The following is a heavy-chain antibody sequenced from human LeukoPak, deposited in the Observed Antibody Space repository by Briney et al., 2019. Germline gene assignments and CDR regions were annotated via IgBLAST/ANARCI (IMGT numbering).Heavy chain of an antibody. D-gene: IGHD2-8*01. J-gene: IGHJ6*03. CDR3: ARVGRIVLMVYAISDYYMDV. Sequence: PSQTLSLTCTVSGDSISSRIHFWSWIRQPAGKGLEWFGRIYTSGSTNYNPSLKSRVTISLDTSKNQFSLNLSSVTAADTAVYYCARVGRIVLMVYAISDYYMDVWGKGTTVTVSS. V-gene: IGHV4-61*02. CDR2: IYTSGST. CDR1: GDSISSRIHF.